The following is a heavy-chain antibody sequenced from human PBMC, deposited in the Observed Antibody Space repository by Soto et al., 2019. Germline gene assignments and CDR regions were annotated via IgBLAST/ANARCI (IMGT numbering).Heavy chain of an antibody. Sequence: EVQLVESGGGLIQPGGSLRLSCIASGFNVDNVYMSWVRQAPGKGLEWVSVLYTADSTNYADSVKGRFTISKDNSKNTVYLQMTGLRSDDTAVYYCAKEENQNYDVDHWGQGTLVTVST. CDR1: GFNVDNVY. V-gene: IGHV3-66*02. CDR2: LYTADST. J-gene: IGHJ1*01. D-gene: IGHD3-3*01. CDR3: AKEENQNYDVDH.